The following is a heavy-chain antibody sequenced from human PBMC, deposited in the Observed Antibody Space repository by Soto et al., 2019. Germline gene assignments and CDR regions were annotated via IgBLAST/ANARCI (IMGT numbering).Heavy chain of an antibody. Sequence: ASVKVSCKASGYSFTSYAMHWVRQAPGQRLEWMGWINAGNGNTRYSQKFQGRVTISRDTSASTAYMELSTLRSEDTAVYFCARDRVITCGGELNYWGQ. J-gene: IGHJ4*01. CDR3: ARDRVITCGGELNY. CDR1: GYSFTSYA. D-gene: IGHD3-16*01. V-gene: IGHV1-3*01. CDR2: INAGNGNT.